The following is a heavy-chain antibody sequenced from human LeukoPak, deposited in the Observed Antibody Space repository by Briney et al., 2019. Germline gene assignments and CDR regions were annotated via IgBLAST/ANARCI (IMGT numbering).Heavy chain of an antibody. V-gene: IGHV1-69*13. J-gene: IGHJ4*02. D-gene: IGHD5-12*01. CDR3: ASYSGYSGYERYYFDY. CDR1: GGTFSSYA. Sequence: SVKVSCKASGGTFSSYAISWVRQAPGQGLEWMGGIIPIFGTANYAQKFQGRVTITADESTSTAYMELSSLRSEDTAVYYCASYSGYSGYERYYFDYWGQGTLVTVSS. CDR2: IIPIFGTA.